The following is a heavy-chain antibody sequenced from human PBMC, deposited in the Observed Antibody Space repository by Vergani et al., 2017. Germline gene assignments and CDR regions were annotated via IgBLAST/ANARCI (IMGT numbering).Heavy chain of an antibody. J-gene: IGHJ3*02. CDR2: IYSGGST. CDR3: ARVPAHDYYDSSGYYYGSLYKDAFDI. V-gene: IGHV3-53*01. D-gene: IGHD3-22*01. Sequence: EVQLVESGGGLIQPGGSLRLSCAASGFTVSSNYMSWVRQAPGKGLEWVSVIYSGGSTYYADSVKGRFTISRDNSKNTVYRQMNSLRAEDTAVYYCARVPAHDYYDSSGYYYGSLYKDAFDIWGQGTMVTVSS. CDR1: GFTVSSNY.